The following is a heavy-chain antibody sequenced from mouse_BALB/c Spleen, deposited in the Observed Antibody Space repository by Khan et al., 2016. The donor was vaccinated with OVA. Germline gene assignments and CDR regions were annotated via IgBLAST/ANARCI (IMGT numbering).Heavy chain of an antibody. CDR1: GYTFTSYW. CDR3: VRGGITTGYFDY. J-gene: IGHJ2*01. Sequence: QVQLKESGTELARPGASVKLSCKASGYTFTSYWMQWVKQRPGQGLEWIGAIYPGDGNTRSPQNYKDKATLTADKSSSTAYRQLSSLASEDSAVYFCVRGGITTGYFDYWGQGTTLTVSS. CDR2: IYPGDGNT. V-gene: IGHV1-87*01. D-gene: IGHD1-1*01.